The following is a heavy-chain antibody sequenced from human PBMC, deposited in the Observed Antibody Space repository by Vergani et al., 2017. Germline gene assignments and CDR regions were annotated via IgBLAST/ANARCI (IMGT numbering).Heavy chain of an antibody. Sequence: QITLKESGPTLVKPTQTLTLTCTVSLFSFSSIGVGLSCIPQPPGKALECLAIIYWNDDKRYSPSLMGRLTIAKDTSRNQVVLTMTNMDPVDTATYYCAQRDIFDDNYEYFDYWGRGTLVTVSS. V-gene: IGHV2-5*01. CDR2: IYWNDDK. D-gene: IGHD4-11*01. CDR1: LFSFSSIGVG. J-gene: IGHJ4*02. CDR3: AQRDIFDDNYEYFDY.